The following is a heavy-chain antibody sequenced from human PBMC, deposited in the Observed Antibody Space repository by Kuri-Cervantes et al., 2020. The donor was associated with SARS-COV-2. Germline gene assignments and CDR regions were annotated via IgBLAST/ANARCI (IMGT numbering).Heavy chain of an antibody. D-gene: IGHD4-17*01. CDR3: ARKAGGGDLYYYGMDV. V-gene: IGHV4-4*02. CDR2: IYHSGST. J-gene: IGHJ6*02. Sequence: SETLSLTCTVSGGSISSSNWWSWVRQPPGKGLEWIGEIYHSGSTNYNPSLKSRVTISVDKSKNQFSLKLSSVTAADTAVYYCARKAGGGDLYYYGMDVWGQGTTVTVSS. CDR1: GGSISSSNW.